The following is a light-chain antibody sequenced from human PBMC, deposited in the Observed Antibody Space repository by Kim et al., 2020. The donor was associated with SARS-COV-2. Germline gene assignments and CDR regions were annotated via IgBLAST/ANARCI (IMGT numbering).Light chain of an antibody. CDR1: QSVSSN. CDR3: QQYSHWPLT. Sequence: EIVMTQSPATLSVSPGERATLSCRASQSVSSNLAWYQQKPGQAPRLLIYGASTRATGIPGRFSGSGSGTEFTLTISSLQSEDFAVYYCQQYSHWPLTFGAGFKADIK. J-gene: IGKJ4*01. V-gene: IGKV3-15*01. CDR2: GAS.